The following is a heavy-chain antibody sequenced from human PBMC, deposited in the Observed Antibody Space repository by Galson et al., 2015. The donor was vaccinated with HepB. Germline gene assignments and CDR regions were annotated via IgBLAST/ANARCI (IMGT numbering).Heavy chain of an antibody. CDR3: ANIRGYSYGYGY. Sequence: SLRLSCAASGFTFSSYSMHWVRQAPGKGLEWVAVISYDESNIYYADPVKGRFTISRDNSKNTLYLQMDSLKAEDTAMYYCANIRGYSYGYGYWGQGTLVSVSS. D-gene: IGHD5-18*01. J-gene: IGHJ4*02. CDR2: ISYDESNI. CDR1: GFTFSSYS. V-gene: IGHV3-30*04.